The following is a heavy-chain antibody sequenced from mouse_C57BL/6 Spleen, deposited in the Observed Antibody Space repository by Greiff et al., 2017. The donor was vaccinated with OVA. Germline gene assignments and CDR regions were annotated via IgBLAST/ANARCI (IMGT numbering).Heavy chain of an antibody. D-gene: IGHD4-1*01. CDR2: IDPENGDT. J-gene: IGHJ3*01. V-gene: IGHV14-4*01. Sequence: VQLQQSGAELVRPGASVKLSCTASGFNIKDDYMHWVKQRPEQGLEWIGWIDPENGDTEYASKFQGKATITADTSYNTAYLQLSSLTSEDTAVYYSISNWDRFAYWGQGTLVTVSA. CDR1: GFNIKDDY. CDR3: ISNWDRFAY.